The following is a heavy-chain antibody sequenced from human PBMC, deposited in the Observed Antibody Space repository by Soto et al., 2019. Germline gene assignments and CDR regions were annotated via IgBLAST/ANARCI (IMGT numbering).Heavy chain of an antibody. CDR3: ARSSRSAVAGTLDY. J-gene: IGHJ4*02. CDR1: GGSISSYY. Sequence: SETLSLTCTVSGGSISSYYWSWIRQPPGKGLEWIGYIYYSGSTNYNPSLKSRVTISVDTSKNQFSLKLSSVTAADTAVYYCARSSRSAVAGTLDYWGQGTLVTVSS. D-gene: IGHD6-19*01. CDR2: IYYSGST. V-gene: IGHV4-59*01.